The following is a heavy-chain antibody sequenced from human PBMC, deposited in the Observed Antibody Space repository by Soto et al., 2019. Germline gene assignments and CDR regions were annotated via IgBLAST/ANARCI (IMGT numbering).Heavy chain of an antibody. CDR3: ASGLEPGRNYYYYGMDV. V-gene: IGHV1-69*13. Sequence: SVKVSCKASGGTFSSYAISWVRQAPGQGLEWMGGIIPIFGTANYAQKFQGRVTITADESTSTAYMELSSLRSEDTAVYYCASGLEPGRNYYYYGMDVWGQGTTVTVSS. CDR1: GGTFSSYA. D-gene: IGHD1-1*01. CDR2: IIPIFGTA. J-gene: IGHJ6*02.